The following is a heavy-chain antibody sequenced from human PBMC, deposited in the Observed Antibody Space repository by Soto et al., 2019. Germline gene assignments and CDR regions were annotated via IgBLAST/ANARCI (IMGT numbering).Heavy chain of an antibody. V-gene: IGHV3-11*06. J-gene: IGHJ4*02. CDR2: ISMSGSYK. CDR1: EFSLSGCY. CDR3: ASRGHCSNGQGHPFDY. D-gene: IGHD2-8*01. Sequence: GVSLRLSCFVSEFSLSGCYMSWVRQAPGKGLEWLSFISMSGSYKTYAASVEGRFTISRDNVQNILSLQMDSLRVEDTAVYYCASRGHCSNGQGHPFDYSGKGTQVPVSS.